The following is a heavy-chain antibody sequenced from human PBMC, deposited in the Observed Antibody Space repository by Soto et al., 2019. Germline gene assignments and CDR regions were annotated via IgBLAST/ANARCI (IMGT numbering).Heavy chain of an antibody. CDR2: IDRSSSYI. CDR1: GFTFTAYD. CDR3: AREGSTVIRDGTSDY. D-gene: IGHD1-7*01. Sequence: EVQLVESGGGLVKPGGSLRLSCAASGFTFTAYDMNWVRQAPGKGLEWVSSIDRSSSYIYYADSVKGRFTISRDNAKNSLYLQRDSLRAEDTAVYYCAREGSTVIRDGTSDYWGQGILVTVSS. J-gene: IGHJ4*02. V-gene: IGHV3-21*01.